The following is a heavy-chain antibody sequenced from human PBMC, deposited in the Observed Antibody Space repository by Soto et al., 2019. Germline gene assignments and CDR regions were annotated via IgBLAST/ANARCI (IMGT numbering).Heavy chain of an antibody. Sequence: QVQLQQWGAGLLKPSETLSLTCAVYGGSFSGYYWSWIRQPPGRGLEWIGEINHSGSTNYNPSLKVRVTMSLATSTNPFALKLGSVTAAHTAVYFCARAVGGYDFWSASYYYYYYMDVWGKGTTVTVSS. CDR1: GGSFSGYY. CDR2: INHSGST. V-gene: IGHV4-34*01. J-gene: IGHJ6*03. CDR3: ARAVGGYDFWSASYYYYYYMDV. D-gene: IGHD3-3*01.